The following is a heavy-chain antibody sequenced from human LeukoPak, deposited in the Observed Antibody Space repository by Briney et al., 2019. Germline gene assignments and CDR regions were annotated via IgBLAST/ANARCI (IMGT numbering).Heavy chain of an antibody. CDR2: IRYDGSNK. CDR1: GFTFSSYG. Sequence: GGSLRLSCAASGFTFSSYGMHWVRQAPGKGLEWVAFIRYDGSNKYYADSVKGRFTISRDNSKNTLYLQMNSLRAEDTAVYYCAKGQFRYSFFDYWGRGTLVTVSS. V-gene: IGHV3-30*02. J-gene: IGHJ4*02. D-gene: IGHD5-18*01. CDR3: AKGQFRYSFFDY.